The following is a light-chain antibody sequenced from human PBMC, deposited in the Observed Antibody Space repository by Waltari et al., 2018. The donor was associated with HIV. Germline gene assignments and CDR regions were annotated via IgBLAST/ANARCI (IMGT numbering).Light chain of an antibody. CDR3: QSYDTTNHLI. CDR2: EDT. J-gene: IGLJ2*01. V-gene: IGLV6-57*04. CDR1: SGPLASHS. Sequence: FMLTQPHSMSASPGTTVTISSPRSSGPLASHSVPWYHQRPGGAPTTVVFEDTQRPSGVPERFSGSIDSSSNSASLTISGLKTEDEADYYCQSYDTTNHLIFGGGTKVTVL.